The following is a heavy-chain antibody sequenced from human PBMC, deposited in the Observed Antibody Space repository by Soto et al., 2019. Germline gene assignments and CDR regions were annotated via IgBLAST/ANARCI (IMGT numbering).Heavy chain of an antibody. J-gene: IGHJ3*02. V-gene: IGHV3-23*01. D-gene: IGHD6-13*01. Sequence: EVQLLESGGGLVQPGGSLRLSCVGSGFTFSSYAMSWVRQAPGKGLGWVSAISGSGGGTYYADSVKGRVTNSRDNSKNTLYLQLNSLRAEDTAVYYCAKGGSSWRRNAFDIWGQGTLVTVSS. CDR3: AKGGSSWRRNAFDI. CDR2: ISGSGGGT. CDR1: GFTFSSYA.